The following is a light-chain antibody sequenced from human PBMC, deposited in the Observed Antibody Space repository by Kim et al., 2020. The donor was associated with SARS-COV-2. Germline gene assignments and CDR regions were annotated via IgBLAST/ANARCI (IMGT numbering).Light chain of an antibody. V-gene: IGKV3-11*01. Sequence: PGERATRSCRASQSVSSSLGWYQQKPGQAPRLLIYDASNRATGIPARFSGSGSGTDFTLTISSLEPEDFAVYYCQQRSNWPTFGQGTRLEIK. CDR3: QQRSNWPT. J-gene: IGKJ5*01. CDR2: DAS. CDR1: QSVSSS.